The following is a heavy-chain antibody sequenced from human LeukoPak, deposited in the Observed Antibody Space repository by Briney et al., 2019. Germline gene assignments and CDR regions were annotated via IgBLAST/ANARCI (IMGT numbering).Heavy chain of an antibody. CDR2: IYYSGST. CDR1: GGSISSSSYY. Sequence: SETLSLTCTVSGGSISSSSYYWGWIRQPPGKGLEWIGTIYYSGSTYYNPSLKSRVTISVDTSKNQFFLKLNSVTAADTAVYYCARHRADWLTDFDYWGPGTLVTVSS. V-gene: IGHV4-39*01. D-gene: IGHD3-9*01. CDR3: ARHRADWLTDFDY. J-gene: IGHJ4*02.